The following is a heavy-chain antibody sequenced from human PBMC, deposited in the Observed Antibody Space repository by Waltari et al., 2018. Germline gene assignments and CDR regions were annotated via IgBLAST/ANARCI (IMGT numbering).Heavy chain of an antibody. CDR2: INPSGGST. Sequence: QVQLVQSGAEVKKHGASVKVSCKASGYTFTRYYMHWVHQAPGQGLEWMGIINPSGGSTSYAQKFQGRVTMTRDTSTSTVYMELSSLRSEDTAVYYCARALINPGYCSSTSCYKGAFDIWGQGTMVTVSS. V-gene: IGHV1-46*01. CDR1: GYTFTRYY. CDR3: ARALINPGYCSSTSCYKGAFDI. D-gene: IGHD2-2*02. J-gene: IGHJ3*02.